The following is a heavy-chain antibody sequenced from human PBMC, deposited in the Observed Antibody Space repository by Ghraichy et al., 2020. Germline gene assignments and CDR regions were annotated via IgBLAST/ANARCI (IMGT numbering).Heavy chain of an antibody. V-gene: IGHV3-9*01. Sequence: GGSLRLSCAASGFTFDDYAMHWVRQAPGKGLEWVSGISWNSGSIGYADSVKGRFTISRDNAKNSLYLQMNSLRAEDTALYYCAKGREEYQLPSDLDAFDIWGQGTMVTVSS. CDR1: GFTFDDYA. CDR3: AKGREEYQLPSDLDAFDI. CDR2: ISWNSGSI. D-gene: IGHD2-2*01. J-gene: IGHJ3*02.